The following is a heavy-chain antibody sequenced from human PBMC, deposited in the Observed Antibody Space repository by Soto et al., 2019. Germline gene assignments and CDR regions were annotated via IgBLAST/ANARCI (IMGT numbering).Heavy chain of an antibody. J-gene: IGHJ5*02. V-gene: IGHV3-33*01. Sequence: QVQLVESGGGVVQPGRSLRLSCAASGFTFSSYGIHWVRQAPGKGREWVAGIWCDGSTKYYADSVKGRFTISRDNSKGTLYLPMNSLRAEGTAVYYCARDDYGDYVGWFDPWGQGTLVSVSS. D-gene: IGHD4-17*01. CDR1: GFTFSSYG. CDR3: ARDDYGDYVGWFDP. CDR2: IWCDGSTK.